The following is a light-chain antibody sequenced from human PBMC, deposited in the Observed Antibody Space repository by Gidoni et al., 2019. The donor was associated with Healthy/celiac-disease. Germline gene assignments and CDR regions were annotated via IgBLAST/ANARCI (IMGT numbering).Light chain of an antibody. V-gene: IGLV3-21*02. J-gene: IGLJ1*01. Sequence: SFLLPQPPSVSLAPGQPARITCGGNNIGSKSVHWYQQKPGQAPVLVVYDDSDRPSGIPERFSGSNSGNTATLTISRVEAGDEADYYCQVWDSSSDHPRAVFGTGTKVTVL. CDR1: NIGSKS. CDR3: QVWDSSSDHPRAV. CDR2: DDS.